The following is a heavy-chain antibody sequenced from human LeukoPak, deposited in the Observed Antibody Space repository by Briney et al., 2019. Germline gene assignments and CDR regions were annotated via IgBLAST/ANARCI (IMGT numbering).Heavy chain of an antibody. V-gene: IGHV4-34*01. CDR2: INHSGST. Sequence: SETLSLTCALYVGSFSGYYWSWIRQPPRKGLEWIGEINHSGSTNYNPPLKSRVTISVDTSKNQFSLKLSSVTAADTAVYYCARGRRVVRGVLYWHFDLWGRGTLVTVSS. D-gene: IGHD3-10*01. CDR1: VGSFSGYY. J-gene: IGHJ2*01. CDR3: ARGRRVVRGVLYWHFDL.